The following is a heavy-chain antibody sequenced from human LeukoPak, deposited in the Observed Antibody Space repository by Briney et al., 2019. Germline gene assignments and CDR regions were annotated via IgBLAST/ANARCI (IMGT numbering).Heavy chain of an antibody. CDR2: VWPDDSDT. V-gene: IGHV5-51*01. D-gene: IGHD2/OR15-2a*01. J-gene: IGHJ4*02. CDR1: GYSFTSYW. CDR3: ARLIGKIETVPPRYFDS. Sequence: GESLKISCGASGYSFTSYWIGWVRQMPGKGLEWMGIVWPDDSDTRYSSSFRGQVIISVDRSTSTAYLQWSSLKASDTAVYYCARLIGKIETVPPRYFDSWGQGTLVTVSS.